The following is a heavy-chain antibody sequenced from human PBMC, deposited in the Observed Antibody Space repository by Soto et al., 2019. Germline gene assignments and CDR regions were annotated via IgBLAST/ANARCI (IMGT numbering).Heavy chain of an antibody. V-gene: IGHV3-23*01. CDR2: ILVDGRT. Sequence: GGSLRLSCAASGFICSSYDMSWVRQAPGKGLEWVSTILVDGRTFYVDSVEGRFTISRDSSQNTVYLQMNSLTAGDTALYYCAKATATGGGAFDICGQGTMVTVSS. CDR1: GFICSSYD. J-gene: IGHJ3*02. CDR3: AKATATGGGAFDI. D-gene: IGHD2-8*02.